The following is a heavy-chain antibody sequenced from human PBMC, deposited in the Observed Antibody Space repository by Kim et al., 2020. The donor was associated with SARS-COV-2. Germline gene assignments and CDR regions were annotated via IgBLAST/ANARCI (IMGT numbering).Heavy chain of an antibody. J-gene: IGHJ3*02. V-gene: IGHV3-23*01. CDR2: ISGSGGSP. D-gene: IGHD6-13*01. CDR3: AQLGYGVASAFHI. CDR1: GFTFSSYA. Sequence: GGSLRLSCAASGFTFSSYAMSWVRQAPGKGLEWVSAISGSGGSPYYADSVKGRFTISRDNSKNTLYLQMNSLRAEDTAVYYCAQLGYGVASAFHIWGQGTMVTVSS.